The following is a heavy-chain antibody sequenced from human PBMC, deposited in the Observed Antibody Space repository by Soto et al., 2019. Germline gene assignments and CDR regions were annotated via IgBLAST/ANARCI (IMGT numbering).Heavy chain of an antibody. V-gene: IGHV3-23*01. Sequence: PGGSLRLSCAASGFTFSSYAMSWVRQAPGKGLEWVSAISGSGGSTYYADSVKGRFTISRDNSKNTLYLQMNSLRAEDTAVYYCAKDDSSSWYEGWFDPWGQGTLVNSPQ. CDR3: AKDDSSSWYEGWFDP. CDR2: ISGSGGST. D-gene: IGHD6-13*01. CDR1: GFTFSSYA. J-gene: IGHJ5*02.